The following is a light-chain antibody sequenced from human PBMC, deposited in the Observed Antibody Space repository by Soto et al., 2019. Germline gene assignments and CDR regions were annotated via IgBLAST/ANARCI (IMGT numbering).Light chain of an antibody. J-gene: IGLJ1*01. CDR3: SSYAGTNNRYV. V-gene: IGLV2-8*01. CDR2: EVN. Sequence: QSALTQPPSASGSPGQSVTISCTGTGSDIGGYNFVSWYQQRPGKVPKLIIYEVNKRPSGVPDRFSGSKSGNTASLTVSGLQADDDADYYCSSYAGTNNRYVFGTGTKLTVL. CDR1: GSDIGGYNF.